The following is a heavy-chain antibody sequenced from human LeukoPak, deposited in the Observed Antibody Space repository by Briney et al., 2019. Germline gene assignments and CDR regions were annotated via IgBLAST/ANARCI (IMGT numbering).Heavy chain of an antibody. CDR1: GGSISSYY. J-gene: IGHJ4*02. Sequence: SETLSLTCTVSGGSISSYYWSWIRQPPGKGLEWIGYIYYSGSTNYNPSLKSRVTISVDTSKNQFSLKLSSVTAADTAVYYCARFGDFWTGYYPDYWGQGTLVTASS. CDR3: ARFGDFWTGYYPDY. D-gene: IGHD3/OR15-3a*01. CDR2: IYYSGST. V-gene: IGHV4-59*01.